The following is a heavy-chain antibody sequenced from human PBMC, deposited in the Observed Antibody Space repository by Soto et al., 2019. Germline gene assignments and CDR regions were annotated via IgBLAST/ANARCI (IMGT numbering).Heavy chain of an antibody. D-gene: IGHD1-7*01. CDR1: VGSFTINNW. CDR2: IYRTGST. CDR3: ASRDPGTSVDY. Sequence: LSITGAFAVGSFTINNWWCCVRQPPGQGLEWIGEIYRTGSTNYNPSLKSRVTISLDKSENQFSLKVTSLTAADTAVYYCASRDPGTSVDYWGQGTLVTVSS. J-gene: IGHJ4*02. V-gene: IGHV4-4*02.